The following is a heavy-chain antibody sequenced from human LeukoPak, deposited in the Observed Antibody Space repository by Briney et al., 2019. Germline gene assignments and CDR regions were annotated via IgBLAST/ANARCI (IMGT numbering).Heavy chain of an antibody. D-gene: IGHD3-3*01. CDR1: GGSFSYSSYY. CDR2: IYYSGNT. Sequence: PSETLSLTCTLSGGSFSYSSYYWGWGRQPPEKGLEWIGCIYYSGNTYYGPSLKSRVTICVYTAKTQFSLHLASLPAAGPAVFFCARHLNYDFWSGYYPYYYYYRVVWGKGTGVSVSS. CDR3: ARHLNYDFWSGYYPYYYYYRVV. J-gene: IGHJ6*03. V-gene: IGHV4-39*01.